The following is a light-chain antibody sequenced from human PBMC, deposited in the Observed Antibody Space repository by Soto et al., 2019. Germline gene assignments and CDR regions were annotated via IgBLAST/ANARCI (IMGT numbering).Light chain of an antibody. CDR2: GAS. V-gene: IGKV1-39*01. J-gene: IGKJ2*01. CDR1: QSISSY. Sequence: DIRMTQSPSSLSASVGDRVTLTCRASQSISSYLNWYQQKPGKAPKLLIYGASSLLSGVPSRFSGSGSGTYFTLTITTLQPEDFATYSCQQAFTPYTFGQGTKLEI. CDR3: QQAFTPYT.